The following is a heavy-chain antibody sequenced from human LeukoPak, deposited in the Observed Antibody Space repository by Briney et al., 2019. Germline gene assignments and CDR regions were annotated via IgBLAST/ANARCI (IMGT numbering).Heavy chain of an antibody. CDR3: ARDRGFGDSGPNWYFDL. V-gene: IGHV4-39*07. Sequence: PSETLSLTCTVSGGSISSSSYYWGWIRQPPGKGLEWIGSIYYSGSTYYNPSLKSRVTISVDTSKNQFSLKLSSVTAADTAVYYCARDRGFGDSGPNWYFDLWGRGTLVTVSS. J-gene: IGHJ2*01. CDR1: GGSISSSSYY. D-gene: IGHD3-16*01. CDR2: IYYSGST.